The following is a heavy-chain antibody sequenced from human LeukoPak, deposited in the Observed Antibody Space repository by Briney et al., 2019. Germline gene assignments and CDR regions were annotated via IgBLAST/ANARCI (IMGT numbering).Heavy chain of an antibody. J-gene: IGHJ3*02. V-gene: IGHV4-31*03. Sequence: SETLSLTCTVSGGSISSGGYSWSWIRQHPGKGLEWIGYIYYSGSTYYNPSLKSRVTISVGTSKNQFSLKLSTVTAADTAVYYCASQEASTVIGAFDIWGQGTMVTVSS. CDR2: IYYSGST. CDR3: ASQEASTVIGAFDI. D-gene: IGHD4-17*01. CDR1: GGSISSGGYS.